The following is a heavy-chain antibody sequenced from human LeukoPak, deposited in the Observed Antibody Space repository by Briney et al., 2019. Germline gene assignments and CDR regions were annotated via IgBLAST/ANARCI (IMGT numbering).Heavy chain of an antibody. D-gene: IGHD5-12*01. CDR3: AKGAYDYMEIAYFDY. Sequence: QSGVSLTLYCVASGFSFNNYDMNWLRQAPGKGLEWVTLIIGSSGTTFYADSVKGRFTISRDKSKSTLYLQMNSLRAEDRAVYYCAKGAYDYMEIAYFDYWGQGSLVTVSS. J-gene: IGHJ4*02. CDR1: GFSFNNYD. CDR2: IIGSSGTT. V-gene: IGHV3-23*01.